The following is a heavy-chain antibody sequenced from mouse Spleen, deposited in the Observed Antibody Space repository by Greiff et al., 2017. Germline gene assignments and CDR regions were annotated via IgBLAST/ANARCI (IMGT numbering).Heavy chain of an antibody. CDR3: ARQNGYDAGYFDY. V-gene: IGHV2-6-1*01. CDR1: GFSLTSYG. J-gene: IGHJ2*01. Sequence: QVQLQQSGPGLVAPSQSLSITCTVSGFSLTSYGVHWVRQPPGKGLEWLVVIWSDGSTTYNSALKSRLSISKDNSKSQVFLKMNSLQTDDTAMYYCARQNGYDAGYFDYWGQGTTLTVSS. D-gene: IGHD2-2*01. CDR2: IWSDGST.